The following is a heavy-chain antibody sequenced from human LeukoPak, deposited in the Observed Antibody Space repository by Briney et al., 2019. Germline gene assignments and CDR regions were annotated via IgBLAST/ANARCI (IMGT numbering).Heavy chain of an antibody. D-gene: IGHD3-22*01. V-gene: IGHV4-34*01. J-gene: IGHJ3*02. CDR3: ARAYYYDSSGYPGAFDI. Sequence: SETLSLTCAVYGGSFSGYYWSWIRQPPGKGLEWIGEINHSGSTYYNPSLKSRVTISVDRSKNQFSLKLSSVTAADTAVYYCARAYYYDSSGYPGAFDIWGQGTMVTVSS. CDR1: GGSFSGYY. CDR2: INHSGST.